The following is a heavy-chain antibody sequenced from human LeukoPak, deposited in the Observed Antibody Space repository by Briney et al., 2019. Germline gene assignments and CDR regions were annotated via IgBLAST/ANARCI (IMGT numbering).Heavy chain of an antibody. CDR3: ARAPPRRCPGNDCYPIFDF. CDR2: IKLDGKT. D-gene: IGHD2-21*02. Sequence: PSETLSLTCTVAGDSVVSSGGSWVRHHPGKGSEWIAYIKLDGKTGYSPPLKSRVTISLDTSKTQFSLLRNSVTTADTAVYYCARAPPRRCPGNDCYPIFDFWGQGSLVTVSS. J-gene: IGHJ4*02. CDR1: GDSVVSSG. V-gene: IGHV4-59*02.